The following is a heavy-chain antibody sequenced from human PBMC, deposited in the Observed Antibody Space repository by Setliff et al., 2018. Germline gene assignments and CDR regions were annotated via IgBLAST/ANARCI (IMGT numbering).Heavy chain of an antibody. V-gene: IGHV4-39*07. Sequence: SETLSLTCTVSDDSFTSSRYYWGWIRQAPGSGLEWIGSISYSGTLYYNASVESRVTISVDTSKNQFSLKLSSVTAADTAVYYCARSEGRRDGYNWWGQGTLVTVSS. D-gene: IGHD5-12*01. CDR3: ARSEGRRDGYNW. CDR1: DDSFTSSRYY. J-gene: IGHJ4*02. CDR2: ISYSGTL.